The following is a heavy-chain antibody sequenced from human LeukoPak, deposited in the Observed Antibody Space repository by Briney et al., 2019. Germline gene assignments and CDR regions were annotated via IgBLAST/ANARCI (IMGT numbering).Heavy chain of an antibody. D-gene: IGHD6-19*01. CDR3: ARVPPMAVAGVDY. CDR1: GYSISSGYY. V-gene: IGHV4-38-2*01. Sequence: SETLSLTCAVSGYSISSGYYWGWIRQPPGKGLEWIGSIYHSRSTYYNPSLKSRVTISVDTSKNQFSLKLSSVTAADTAVYYCARVPPMAVAGVDYWGQGTLVTVSS. J-gene: IGHJ4*02. CDR2: IYHSRST.